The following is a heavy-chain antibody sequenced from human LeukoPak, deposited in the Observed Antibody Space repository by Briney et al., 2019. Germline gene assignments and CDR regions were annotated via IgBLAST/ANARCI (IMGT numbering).Heavy chain of an antibody. CDR2: IYYSGTT. Sequence: SDTLSLTCTVSGGSLSYYYWSWIRQSPGKGLEWIGYIYYSGTTNYNPSLKSRVTISVDTSKNQFSLQLRSVTAADTAVYYCAREDPQTTVPEGMDVWGQGTTVTVSS. J-gene: IGHJ6*02. CDR3: AREDPQTTVPEGMDV. V-gene: IGHV4-59*01. CDR1: GGSLSYYY. D-gene: IGHD4-17*01.